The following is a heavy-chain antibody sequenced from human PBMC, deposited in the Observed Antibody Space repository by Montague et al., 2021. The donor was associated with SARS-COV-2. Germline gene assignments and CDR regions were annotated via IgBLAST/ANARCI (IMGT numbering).Heavy chain of an antibody. CDR2: ISYTGST. CDR1: GGSISSSSHY. J-gene: IGHJ4*02. Sequence: SETLSLTCTVSGGSISSSSHYWGWLRQPPGRGLQWIGSISYTGSTYYNPSLKSRVTISRDTSKNQFSLMLSSVIAADTAVYYCARQYFYDNNGFPAYDYWGRGTLVTVSS. V-gene: IGHV4-39*01. D-gene: IGHD3-22*01. CDR3: ARQYFYDNNGFPAYDY.